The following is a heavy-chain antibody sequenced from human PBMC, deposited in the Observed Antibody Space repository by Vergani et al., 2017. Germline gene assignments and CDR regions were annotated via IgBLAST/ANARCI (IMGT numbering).Heavy chain of an antibody. J-gene: IGHJ4*02. Sequence: EVQLVESGGGLVKPGGSLRLSCAASGFTFSSYSMNWVRQAPGKGLEWVSSISSSSSYIYYADSVKGRFTISRDNSKNTLYLQMNSLRAEDTAVYYCARGGSYFFYFDYWGQGTLVTVSS. D-gene: IGHD1-26*01. CDR2: ISSSSSYI. V-gene: IGHV3-21*01. CDR3: ARGGSYFFYFDY. CDR1: GFTFSSYS.